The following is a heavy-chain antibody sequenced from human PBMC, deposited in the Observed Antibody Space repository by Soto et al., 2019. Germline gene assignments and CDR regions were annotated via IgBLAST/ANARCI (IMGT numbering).Heavy chain of an antibody. CDR2: INPNSGGT. J-gene: IGHJ6*02. D-gene: IGHD1-1*01. Sequence: QVQLVQSGAEVKKPGASVKVSCKASGYTFTGYYMHWVRQAPGQGLEWIGWINPNSGGTNYAQKFQGWVTMTRDTPISTAYMELSRLRSDDTAVYYCAREGGVQLDPYGMDVWGQGTTVTVSS. CDR3: AREGGVQLDPYGMDV. V-gene: IGHV1-2*04. CDR1: GYTFTGYY.